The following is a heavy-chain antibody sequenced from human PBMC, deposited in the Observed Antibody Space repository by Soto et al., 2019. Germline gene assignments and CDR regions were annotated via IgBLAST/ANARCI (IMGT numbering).Heavy chain of an antibody. D-gene: IGHD2-2*01. CDR3: AREVVLVPAAILGFDP. CDR2: IYYSGST. J-gene: IGHJ5*02. V-gene: IGHV4-59*08. Sequence: PSETLSLTCTVSGGSISSYYWSWIRQPPGKGLEWIGYIYYSGSTNYNPSLKSRVTISVDTSKNQFSLKLSSVTAADTAVYYCAREVVLVPAAILGFDPGGQETLVTVSS. CDR1: GGSISSYY.